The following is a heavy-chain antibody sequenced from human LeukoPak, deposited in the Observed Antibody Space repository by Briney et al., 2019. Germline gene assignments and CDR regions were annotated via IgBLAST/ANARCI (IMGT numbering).Heavy chain of an antibody. CDR3: ARDAYCSSTSCYFDI. D-gene: IGHD2-2*01. Sequence: SSETLSLTCTVSGGSISSYYWSWIRQPPGKGLEWIGYIYYSGSTNYNPSLKSRVTISVDTSKNQFSLKLSSVTAADTALYYCARDAYCSSTSCYFDIWGQGTMVTVSS. V-gene: IGHV4-59*01. J-gene: IGHJ3*02. CDR1: GGSISSYY. CDR2: IYYSGST.